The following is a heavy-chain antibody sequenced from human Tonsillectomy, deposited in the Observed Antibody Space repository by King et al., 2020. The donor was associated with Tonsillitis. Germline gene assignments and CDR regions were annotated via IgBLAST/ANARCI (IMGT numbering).Heavy chain of an antibody. Sequence: VQLQESGPGLVKPSETLSLTCIVSGGSISRYYWSWIRQSPGKGLEWIGYIDYSGSTNYNPSPQSRVTISVDTSKNQFSLKVSSVTAADTAVYYCARDFGDFWSGNWFDPWGQGTLVTVSS. CDR2: IDYSGST. V-gene: IGHV4-59*01. CDR1: GGSISRYY. J-gene: IGHJ5*02. CDR3: ARDFGDFWSGNWFDP. D-gene: IGHD3-3*01.